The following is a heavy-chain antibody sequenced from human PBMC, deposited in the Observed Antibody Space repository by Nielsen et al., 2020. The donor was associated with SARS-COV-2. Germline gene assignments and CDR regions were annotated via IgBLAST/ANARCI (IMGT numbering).Heavy chain of an antibody. Sequence: SETLSLTCTVSGGSISSYYWSWIRQPPGKGLEWIGYIYYSGSTNYNPSLKSRVTISVDTSKNQFSLKLSSVTAADTAVYYCARAAYHYYDSSGYYYYYYYMDVWGKGTTVTVSS. J-gene: IGHJ6*03. CDR2: IYYSGST. V-gene: IGHV4-59*01. CDR1: GGSISSYY. CDR3: ARAAYHYYDSSGYYYYYYYMDV. D-gene: IGHD3-22*01.